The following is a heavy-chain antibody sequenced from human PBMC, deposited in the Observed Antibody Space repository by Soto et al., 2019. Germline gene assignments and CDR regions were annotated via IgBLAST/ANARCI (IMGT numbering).Heavy chain of an antibody. CDR3: XARAKRAGLSDSFAFDY. D-gene: IGHD5-18*01. CDR2: IYHSGYT. V-gene: IGHV4-31*03. Sequence: QVQLQESGPGLEKPSQTLSLTCNVSGGSIGSGGYXWSWIRQHPGKGLEWIGYIYHSGYTYYNPSLKSRVTISXXXXKXXXXXXXXXXXXXXXXXXXXARAKRAGLSDSFAFDYWGQGTLITVSS. J-gene: IGHJ4*02. CDR1: GGSIGSGGYX.